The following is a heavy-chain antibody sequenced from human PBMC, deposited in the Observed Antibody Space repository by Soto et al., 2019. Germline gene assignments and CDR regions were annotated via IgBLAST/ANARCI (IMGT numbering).Heavy chain of an antibody. CDR3: ARDPQGSYCYIDY. CDR1: EFPLSNAW. D-gene: IGHD3-10*01. Sequence: PGGSRIHASAASEFPLSNAWISRVRQIPGKGRAWVGGIKSKTDDGPTHYAAPVKGRFTSSSDDSKNTLFLQMNSLRAEDTAVYYCARDPQGSYCYIDYWGQGTPVP. J-gene: IGHJ4*02. V-gene: IGHV3-15*01. CDR2: IKSKTDDGPT.